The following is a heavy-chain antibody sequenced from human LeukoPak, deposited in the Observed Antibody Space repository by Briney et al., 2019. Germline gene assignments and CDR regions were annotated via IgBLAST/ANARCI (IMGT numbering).Heavy chain of an antibody. D-gene: IGHD1-1*01. Sequence: PSETLSLTCTVSGGSISSGGYYWSWIRQHPEKGLEWFGYIHYSGSTYYHPSLKSQVSMSVDTSRNQFSLKRSSVTAADTAVYYCACGSNNWYNWFDPWGQGTLVTVSS. CDR1: GGSISSGGYY. CDR2: IHYSGST. CDR3: ACGSNNWYNWFDP. J-gene: IGHJ5*02. V-gene: IGHV4-31*01.